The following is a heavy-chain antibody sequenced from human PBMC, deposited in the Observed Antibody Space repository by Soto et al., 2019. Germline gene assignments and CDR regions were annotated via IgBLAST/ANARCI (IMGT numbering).Heavy chain of an antibody. V-gene: IGHV3-48*01. CDR2: ISSSSSTI. CDR3: ARDHDILTGYYFDY. D-gene: IGHD3-9*01. J-gene: IGHJ4*02. Sequence: GGSLRLSCAASGFTFSSYSMNWVRQAPGKGLEWVSYISSSSSTIYYADSVKGRFTISRDNAKNSLYLQMNSLRAEDTAVYYCARDHDILTGYYFDYWGQGTLVTVSS. CDR1: GFTFSSYS.